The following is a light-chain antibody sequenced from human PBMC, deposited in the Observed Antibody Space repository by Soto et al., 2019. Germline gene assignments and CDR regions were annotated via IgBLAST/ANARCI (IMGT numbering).Light chain of an antibody. CDR1: HSVSSRY. CDR3: QQYGSSPPYT. CDR2: GAS. J-gene: IGKJ2*01. Sequence: EIVLTQSPGTLSLSPGERATLSCRASHSVSSRYLAWYQQKPGQAPRLLIYGASSRATGIPDRFSGSGSGTDVTLTISRLEPEDFAVYYCQQYGSSPPYTFGQGTKLEI. V-gene: IGKV3-20*01.